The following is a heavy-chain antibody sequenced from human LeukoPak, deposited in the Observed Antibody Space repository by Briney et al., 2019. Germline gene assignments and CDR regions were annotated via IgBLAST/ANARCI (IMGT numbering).Heavy chain of an antibody. Sequence: PGGSLRLSCAASVFTFSSYWMHWVRQAPGEGLVWVSRINSDGSSTSYAHSAKGRFTISRDNTKNTLYLQMDSLRAEDTAVYYCARDVWRRGYSYGYDYWGQGTLVTVSS. J-gene: IGHJ4*02. V-gene: IGHV3-74*01. CDR3: ARDVWRRGYSYGYDY. D-gene: IGHD5-18*01. CDR1: VFTFSSYW. CDR2: INSDGSST.